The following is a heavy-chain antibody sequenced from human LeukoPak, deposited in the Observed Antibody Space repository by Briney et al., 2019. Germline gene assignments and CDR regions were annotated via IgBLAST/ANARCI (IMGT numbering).Heavy chain of an antibody. CDR3: AKEHSSGSLSDY. V-gene: IGHV3-23*01. CDR2: ISGSGGST. J-gene: IGHJ4*02. D-gene: IGHD3-22*01. Sequence: GGSLRLSCAASGFTFSSYSMNWVRQAPGKGLEWVSAISGSGGSTYYADSVKGRFTISRDNSKNTLYLQMNSLRAEDTAVYYCAKEHSSGSLSDYWGQGTLVTVSS. CDR1: GFTFSSYS.